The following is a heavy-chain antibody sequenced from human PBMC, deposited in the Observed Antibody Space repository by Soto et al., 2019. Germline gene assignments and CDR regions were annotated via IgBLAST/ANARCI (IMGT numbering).Heavy chain of an antibody. CDR3: GNTVTPVAWFDP. CDR2: IYYSGST. CDR1: GGSISSSSYY. J-gene: IGHJ5*02. V-gene: IGHV4-39*01. D-gene: IGHD4-17*01. Sequence: QLQLQESGPGLVKPSETLSLTCTVSGGSISSSSYYWGWLRQPPGKGLEWIGSIYYSGSTYYNPSLKCLVTISVDSSKNQFSLKLSAVTASDSAVYYCGNTVTPVAWFDPWGQGTLVTVSS.